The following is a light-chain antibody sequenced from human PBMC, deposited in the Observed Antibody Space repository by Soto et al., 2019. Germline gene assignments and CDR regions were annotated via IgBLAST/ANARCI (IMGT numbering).Light chain of an antibody. CDR3: QQYGSSLYT. CDR2: GTS. V-gene: IGKV3-20*01. Sequence: ENVLTQSPGTLSLSPGERATLSCRASQSVDSSYLAWYQQRPGQAPRLLIYGTSSRATGIPDRFSGSGSGTDFMLTITRLEPEDFAVYYCQQYGSSLYTFGQGTKLEIK. CDR1: QSVDSSY. J-gene: IGKJ2*01.